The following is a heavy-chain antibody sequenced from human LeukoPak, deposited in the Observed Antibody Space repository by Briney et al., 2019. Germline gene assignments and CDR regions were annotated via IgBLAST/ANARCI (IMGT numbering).Heavy chain of an antibody. CDR2: IYTSGGT. CDR3: PTLTRLSTSPDRYYLDY. V-gene: IGHV4-4*09. D-gene: IGHD6-6*01. J-gene: IGHJ4*02. CDR1: GDPICSLY. Sequence: SETLSLTCTVSGDPICSLYWSWLRQPPGRGLEWIGYIYTSGGTNYIPPLKGRVTLSIDTPKNLFPLELSSLTAPDSAVYYLPTLTRLSTSPDRYYLDYWGQGTLVTVSS.